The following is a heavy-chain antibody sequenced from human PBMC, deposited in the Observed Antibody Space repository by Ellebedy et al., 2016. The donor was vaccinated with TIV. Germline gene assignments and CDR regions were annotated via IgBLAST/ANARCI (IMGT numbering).Heavy chain of an antibody. D-gene: IGHD2-15*01. CDR1: GFTFSSYG. J-gene: IGHJ4*02. V-gene: IGHV3-30*02. Sequence: GESLKISCEASGFTFSSYGMHWVRQTPGKGLDWVPYIRYDESNRYYADSVKGRFTISRDNSKNTLYLQMNSLRGEDTAVYYCVKGRSAIAEHWGQGTLVTVSS. CDR2: IRYDESNR. CDR3: VKGRSAIAEH.